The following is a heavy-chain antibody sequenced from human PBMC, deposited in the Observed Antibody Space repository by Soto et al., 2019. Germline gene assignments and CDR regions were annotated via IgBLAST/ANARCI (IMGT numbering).Heavy chain of an antibody. CDR3: ARAAVRAYYYYYGMDV. CDR1: GYTFTSYY. J-gene: IGHJ6*02. D-gene: IGHD3-10*01. CDR2: INPSGGST. Sequence: GASVKVSFKASGYTFTSYYMHWVRQAPGQGLEWMGIINPSGGSTSYAQKFQGRVTMTRDTSTSTVYMELSSLRSEDTAVYYCARAAVRAYYYYYGMDVWGQGTTVTVSS. V-gene: IGHV1-46*01.